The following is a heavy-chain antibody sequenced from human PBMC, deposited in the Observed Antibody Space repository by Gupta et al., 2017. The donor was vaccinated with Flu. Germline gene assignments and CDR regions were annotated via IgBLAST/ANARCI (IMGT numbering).Heavy chain of an antibody. J-gene: IGHJ4*02. D-gene: IGHD6-13*01. V-gene: IGHV4-39*01. Sequence: SGTSDWGRSRQPPGKGLDWMGSIHCRGRAEDRPALKGRDTISVDTAKNQFTLKMNYVTAKDTAVYNWARRGYTSSWVDSWGKGTLVTVSS. CDR1: SGTSD. CDR3: ARRGYTSSWVDS. CDR2: IHCRGRA.